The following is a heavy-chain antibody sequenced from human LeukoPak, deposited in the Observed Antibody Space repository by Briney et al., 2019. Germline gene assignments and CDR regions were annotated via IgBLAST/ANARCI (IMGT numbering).Heavy chain of an antibody. CDR2: INLSGST. V-gene: IGHV4-34*01. D-gene: IGHD3-22*01. CDR3: AARARITMIVVPSGY. Sequence: SETLSLTCAVSGGSFSGYYWSGIRQPPGKGLEWVGDINLSGSTTYNASPKSRVTISVDKSKNHLYLKLSCVAAADTAVYYCAARARITMIVVPSGYWGQGTLVTVSS. CDR1: GGSFSGYY. J-gene: IGHJ4*02.